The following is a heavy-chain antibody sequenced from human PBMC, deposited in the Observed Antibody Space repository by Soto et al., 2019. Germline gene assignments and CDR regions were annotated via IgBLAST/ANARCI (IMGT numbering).Heavy chain of an antibody. CDR1: GVSIRISSYD. Sequence: ETLSLTCPVSGVSIRISSYDWGWIRQPPGKGLEWIGSIYYSGSTYYNPSLKSRVTISVDTSKNQFSLKLSSVTAADTAVYYCARDAYCGGDCYDYWGQGTLVTVYS. J-gene: IGHJ4*02. V-gene: IGHV4-39*02. CDR2: IYYSGST. D-gene: IGHD2-21*01. CDR3: ARDAYCGGDCYDY.